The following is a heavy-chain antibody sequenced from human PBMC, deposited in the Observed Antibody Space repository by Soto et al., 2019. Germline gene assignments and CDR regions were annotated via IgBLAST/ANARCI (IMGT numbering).Heavy chain of an antibody. D-gene: IGHD2-15*01. CDR2: INPSGAGA. J-gene: IGHJ4*02. CDR1: GYTFTSYY. V-gene: IGHV1-46*01. CDR3: ARASGGYCSGGRCYFDY. Sequence: QVQLVQSGAEVKKPGASVKLSCKASGYTFTSYYIHWVRQAPGQGLEWLGIINPSGAGAGYAQKFQGRVTMTRDTSTNTVYMELSSLRSEDTAVYYCARASGGYCSGGRCYFDYWGQGPLVTVSS.